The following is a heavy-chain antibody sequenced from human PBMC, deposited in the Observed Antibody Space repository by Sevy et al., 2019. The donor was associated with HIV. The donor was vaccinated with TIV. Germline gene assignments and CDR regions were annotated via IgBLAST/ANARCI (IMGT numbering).Heavy chain of an antibody. Sequence: GGSLRLSCAASGFTFSDYYMSWIRQAPGKGLEWVSYISSSGSTIYYADSVKGRFTISRDNAKNSLYLQMNSLRAEDTVVYYCARDLSYYGSGSYPLYYYGMDVWGQGTTVTVSS. CDR3: ARDLSYYGSGSYPLYYYGMDV. D-gene: IGHD3-10*01. V-gene: IGHV3-11*01. CDR2: ISSSGSTI. CDR1: GFTFSDYY. J-gene: IGHJ6*02.